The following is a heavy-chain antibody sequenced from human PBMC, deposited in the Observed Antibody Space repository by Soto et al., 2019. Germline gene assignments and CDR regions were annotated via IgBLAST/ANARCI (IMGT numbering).Heavy chain of an antibody. J-gene: IGHJ5*02. CDR1: GGSISSYY. Sequence: SETLSLTCTVSGGSISSYYWSWIRQPPGKGLEWIAYFKYGGSPSYNPSLQSRVTVSSDTLRDQFSLKLNSVTAADTAVYYWARWGIPPQNWFDPWGPGTLVTVSS. D-gene: IGHD7-27*01. V-gene: IGHV4-59*01. CDR2: FKYGGSP. CDR3: ARWGIPPQNWFDP.